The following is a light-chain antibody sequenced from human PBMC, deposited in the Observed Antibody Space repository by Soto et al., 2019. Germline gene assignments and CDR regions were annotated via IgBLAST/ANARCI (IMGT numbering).Light chain of an antibody. V-gene: IGKV1-39*01. J-gene: IGKJ1*01. CDR3: QQSNSDPCT. CDR2: AAS. CDR1: QSISDC. Sequence: DIQMTQSPSSLSASLGDRVTITCRASQSISDCLTWYQQKPGKGPKLLIFAASSLEVGVPSRFSGSGSGTDFTLTISSLQPDDFATYFCQQSNSDPCTFGQGTTVDIK.